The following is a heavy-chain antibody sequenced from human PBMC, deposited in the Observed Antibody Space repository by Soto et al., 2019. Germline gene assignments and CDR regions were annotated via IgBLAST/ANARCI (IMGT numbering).Heavy chain of an antibody. J-gene: IGHJ5*02. CDR1: GFTFSSYS. Sequence: GGSLRLSCAASGFTFSSYSMNWVRQAPGKGLEWVSYISSSSSTIYYADSVKGRFTISRDNAKNSLYLQMNSLRAEDTAVYYCARAMLTTATNWFDPWGQGTLVTVSS. D-gene: IGHD2-8*01. CDR3: ARAMLTTATNWFDP. CDR2: ISSSSSTI. V-gene: IGHV3-48*01.